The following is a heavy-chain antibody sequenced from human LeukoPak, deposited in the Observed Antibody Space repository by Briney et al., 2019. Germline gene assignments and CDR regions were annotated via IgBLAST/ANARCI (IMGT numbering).Heavy chain of an antibody. CDR1: GYTFTSYD. J-gene: IGHJ5*02. CDR2: MNPNSGNT. Sequence: GASVKVSCKASGYTFTSYDINWVRQATGQGLEWVGWMNPNSGNTGYAQKFQGRVTMTRNTSISTAYMELSSLRSEDTAVYYCAGAPSGDSSGWYVPSLWFDPWGQGTLVTVSS. D-gene: IGHD6-19*01. CDR3: AGAPSGDSSGWYVPSLWFDP. V-gene: IGHV1-8*01.